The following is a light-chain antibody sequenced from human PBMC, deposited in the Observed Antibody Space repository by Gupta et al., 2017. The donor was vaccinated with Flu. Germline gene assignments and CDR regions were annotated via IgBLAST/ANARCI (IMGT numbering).Light chain of an antibody. CDR1: ETVSHDY. V-gene: IGKV3-20*01. CDR3: QQDGAFRT. CDR2: DAS. J-gene: IGKJ4*01. Sequence: EIVLTQSPGTLSVSPGDSATLTCRANETVSHDYVAWYQHKPGQAPRLLLYDASIRATGVPDRFSGSGSETAFTLTSSRRDPEDFALYCWQQDGAFRTFGRGTKVENK.